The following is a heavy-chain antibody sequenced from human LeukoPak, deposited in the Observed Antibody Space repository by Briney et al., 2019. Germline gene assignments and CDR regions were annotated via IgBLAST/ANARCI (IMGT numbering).Heavy chain of an antibody. V-gene: IGHV3-30*02. D-gene: IGHD3-3*01. CDR1: GFTFSSYG. J-gene: IGHJ4*02. CDR3: AKFHDFWSGYYDY. Sequence: GGSLRLSCAASGFTFSSYGMHWVRQAPGKGLEWVAFIRYDGSNKYYADSVKGRFTISRDNSKNTLYLQMNSLRAEDTAVYYCAKFHDFWSGYYDYWGQGTLVTVSS. CDR2: IRYDGSNK.